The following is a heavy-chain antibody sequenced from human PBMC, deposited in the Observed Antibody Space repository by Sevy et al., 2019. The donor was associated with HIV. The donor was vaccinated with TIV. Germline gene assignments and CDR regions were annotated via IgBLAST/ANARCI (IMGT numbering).Heavy chain of an antibody. CDR3: ARYQSYYYGSGSYRPNDAFDI. V-gene: IGHV4-39*01. D-gene: IGHD3-10*01. J-gene: IGHJ3*02. CDR1: GGSISSSSYY. CDR2: IYYSGST. Sequence: SETLSLTCTVSGGSISSSSYYWGWIRQPPGKGLEWIGSIYYSGSTYYNPSPKSRVTISVDTSKNQFSLKLSSVTAADTAVYYCARYQSYYYGSGSYRPNDAFDIWGQGTMVTVSS.